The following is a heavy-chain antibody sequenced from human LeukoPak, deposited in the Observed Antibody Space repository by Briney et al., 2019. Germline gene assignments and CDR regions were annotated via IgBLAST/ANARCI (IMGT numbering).Heavy chain of an antibody. J-gene: IGHJ4*02. V-gene: IGHV3-53*01. D-gene: IGHD1-26*01. CDR1: GFTVSSNY. CDR2: IYSGGST. Sequence: GGSLRLSCAVSGFTVSSNYMSWVRQAPGKGLEWVSVIYSGGSTYYADSVKGRFTISRDNSKNTLYLQMNSLRAEDTAVYYCAREISGGFDYWGQGTLVTVSS. CDR3: AREISGGFDY.